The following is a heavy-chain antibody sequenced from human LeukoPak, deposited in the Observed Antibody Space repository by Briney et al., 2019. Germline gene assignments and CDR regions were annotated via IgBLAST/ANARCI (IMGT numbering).Heavy chain of an antibody. CDR3: ARGPMITFGGVIVTPFDY. CDR1: GGSISSYY. V-gene: IGHV4-59*01. D-gene: IGHD3-16*02. Sequence: SETLSLXCTVSGGSISSYYWSWIRQLPGKGLEWIGYIYYSGSTNYNPSLKSRVTISVDTSKNQFSLKLSSVTAADTAVYYCARGPMITFGGVIVTPFDYWGQGTLVTVSS. CDR2: IYYSGST. J-gene: IGHJ4*02.